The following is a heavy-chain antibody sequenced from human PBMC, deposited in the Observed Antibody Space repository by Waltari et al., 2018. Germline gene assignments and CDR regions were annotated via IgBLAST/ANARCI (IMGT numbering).Heavy chain of an antibody. Sequence: QITLKESGPTVVKPTQTLTLTCDFSGFSLTTSGVGLAWIRQPPGKALEWLAIIYWDDDKRYSPSLESRLGITKDTSKNQVVLSLTDVDPVDTATYFCAHRHRGTTSGGAFDVWGQGTMVTVSS. CDR3: AHRHRGTTSGGAFDV. V-gene: IGHV2-5*02. J-gene: IGHJ3*01. D-gene: IGHD3-10*01. CDR2: IYWDDDK. CDR1: GFSLTTSGVG.